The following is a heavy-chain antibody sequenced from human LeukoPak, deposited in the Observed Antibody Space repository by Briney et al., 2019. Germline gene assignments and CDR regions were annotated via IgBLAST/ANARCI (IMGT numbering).Heavy chain of an antibody. D-gene: IGHD4-17*01. CDR1: GGSFSGYY. Sequence: SETLSLTCAVYGGSFSGYYWSWIRQPPGKGLEWIGEINHSGSTNYNPSLKSRVTISVDTSKNQFSLKLSSVTAADTAVYYCARGAAGGDSSGSRAFDIWGQGTMVTVSS. V-gene: IGHV4-34*01. CDR2: INHSGST. J-gene: IGHJ3*02. CDR3: ARGAAGGDSSGSRAFDI.